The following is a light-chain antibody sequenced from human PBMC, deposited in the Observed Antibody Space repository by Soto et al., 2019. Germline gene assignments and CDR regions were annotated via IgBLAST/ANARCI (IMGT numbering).Light chain of an antibody. Sequence: EIVLTQSPGTMSLSPGERATLSCRASQSVSSSYLAWYQQKPGQAPRLLIYVASSRATGIPDRFSGSGSGTDFTLTISRLEPEDFAVYYCQQYGGSSLYTFGQGTKLEIK. CDR1: QSVSSSY. J-gene: IGKJ2*01. V-gene: IGKV3-20*01. CDR2: VAS. CDR3: QQYGGSSLYT.